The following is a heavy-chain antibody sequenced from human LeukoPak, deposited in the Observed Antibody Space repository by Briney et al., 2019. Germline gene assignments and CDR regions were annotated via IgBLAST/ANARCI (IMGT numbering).Heavy chain of an antibody. J-gene: IGHJ3*02. Sequence: SETLSLTCTVSGDSISSSSYYWGWIRQPPGKGLEWIGEINHGGSTNYNPSLKSRVTISVDTSKNQFSLKLNSVTAADTAVYYCARGAPKEIQLWLRLRGVAFDIWGQGTMVTVSS. CDR3: ARGAPKEIQLWLRLRGVAFDI. D-gene: IGHD5-18*01. CDR2: INHGGST. CDR1: GDSISSSSYY. V-gene: IGHV4-39*07.